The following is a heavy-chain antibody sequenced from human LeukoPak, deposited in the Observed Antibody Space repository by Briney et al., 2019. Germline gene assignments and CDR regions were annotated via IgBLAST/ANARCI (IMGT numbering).Heavy chain of an antibody. V-gene: IGHV3-7*01. Sequence: GGSLRLSCAASGFTFSNYWMTWVRQAPGKGLEWVANINQDRGEIHYVDSVRGRFTISRDNAKNSLYLQMNNLRAEDTAVYYCARDKYGSGSYSWSKRLDSWGQGTLVTVSS. D-gene: IGHD3-10*01. CDR1: GFTFSNYW. CDR3: ARDKYGSGSYSWSKRLDS. J-gene: IGHJ4*02. CDR2: INQDRGEI.